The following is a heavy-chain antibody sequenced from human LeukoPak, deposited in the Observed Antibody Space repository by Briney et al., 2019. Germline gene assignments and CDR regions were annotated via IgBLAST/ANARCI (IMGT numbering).Heavy chain of an antibody. J-gene: IGHJ4*02. Sequence: SGTLSLTCTVSGGSISSGDYYWGWIRQPPGKGLEWIGYIYYSGSTNYNPSLKSRVTISVDTSKNQFSLKLSSVTAADTAVYYCARWYYDFWSGYYTDYWGQGTLVTVSS. CDR2: IYYSGST. V-gene: IGHV4-61*08. CDR1: GGSISSGDYY. CDR3: ARWYYDFWSGYYTDY. D-gene: IGHD3-3*01.